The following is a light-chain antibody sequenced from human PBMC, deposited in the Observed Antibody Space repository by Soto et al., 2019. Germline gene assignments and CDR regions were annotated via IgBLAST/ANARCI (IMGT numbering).Light chain of an antibody. J-gene: IGLJ7*01. CDR3: SSYTSSSTAV. Sequence: QSALTQPACVSGSPGQSITISCTGTSSDVGGYNYVSWYQQHPGKAPKLMIYEVSNRPSGVSNRFSGSKSGNTASLTISGLQAEDEADYYCSSYTSSSTAVFGGGTQLTVL. V-gene: IGLV2-14*01. CDR1: SSDVGGYNY. CDR2: EVS.